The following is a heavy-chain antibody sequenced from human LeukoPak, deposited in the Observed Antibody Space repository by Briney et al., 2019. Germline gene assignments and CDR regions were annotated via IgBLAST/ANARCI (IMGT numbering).Heavy chain of an antibody. Sequence: ASVKVSCKASGYTFSDYYMHWVRQAPGQGLEWMGWINPHSGGTNYRQRFQGRVTMTRDTSITTAYMELSSLTSDDTAVYYCTRDRTISTTGELAHWGQGTLITVSS. V-gene: IGHV1-2*02. CDR2: INPHSGGT. D-gene: IGHD1-1*01. CDR1: GYTFSDYY. J-gene: IGHJ5*02. CDR3: TRDRTISTTGELAH.